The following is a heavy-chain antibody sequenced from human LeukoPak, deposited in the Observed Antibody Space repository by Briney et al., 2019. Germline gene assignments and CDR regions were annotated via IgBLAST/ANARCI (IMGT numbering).Heavy chain of an antibody. CDR2: ISSSSSYI. CDR3: ASPVITTGYQPGY. J-gene: IGHJ4*02. V-gene: IGHV3-21*01. Sequence: GGSLRLSCAASGFTFSSYSMNWVRQAPGKGLDWVSSISSSSSYIYYTDSVKGRFTISRDNAKNSLYLQMNSLRAEDTAVYYCASPVITTGYQPGYWGQGTLVTVSS. D-gene: IGHD3-9*01. CDR1: GFTFSSYS.